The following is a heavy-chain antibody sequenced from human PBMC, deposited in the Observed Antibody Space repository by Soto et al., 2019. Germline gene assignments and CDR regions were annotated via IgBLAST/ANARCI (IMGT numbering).Heavy chain of an antibody. J-gene: IGHJ6*02. CDR2: IYYSGST. Sequence: SETLSLTCTVSGGSISSYYWSWIRQPPGKGLEWIGYIYYSGSTNYNPSLKSRVTISVDTSKNQFSLKLSSVTAADTAVYYCARVPYYDFWSGYYATEEYYYYGMDVWGQGTTVTVSS. CDR3: ARVPYYDFWSGYYATEEYYYYGMDV. D-gene: IGHD3-3*01. V-gene: IGHV4-59*01. CDR1: GGSISSYY.